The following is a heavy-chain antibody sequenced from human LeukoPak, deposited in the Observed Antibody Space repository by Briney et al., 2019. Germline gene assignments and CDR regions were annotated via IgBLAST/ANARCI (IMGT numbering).Heavy chain of an antibody. CDR2: VTRSSDST. Sequence: GGSLILSCAASGFTFSVHAMSWVRQAPGKGLDWVSSVTRSSDSTYYADSVKGRFTVSRDSSKNTLYLQMGSLRVDDTALYYCAIRDGNNNRDYWGQGILVTVSS. J-gene: IGHJ4*02. D-gene: IGHD5-24*01. CDR3: AIRDGNNNRDY. CDR1: GFTFSVHA. V-gene: IGHV3-23*01.